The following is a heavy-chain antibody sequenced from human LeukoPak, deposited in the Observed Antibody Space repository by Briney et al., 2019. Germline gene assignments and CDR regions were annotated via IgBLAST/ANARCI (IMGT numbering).Heavy chain of an antibody. Sequence: ASVTVSCKASGYTFTNYYMHWVRQAPGQGLEWMGLINPSGGSTDYAQKFQGRVTLTRDTSTSTVYMELSSLKSEDTAVYYCARVFEAGNWGGAFDIWGRGTMVTVSS. D-gene: IGHD7-27*01. V-gene: IGHV1-46*01. J-gene: IGHJ3*02. CDR1: GYTFTNYY. CDR3: ARVFEAGNWGGAFDI. CDR2: INPSGGST.